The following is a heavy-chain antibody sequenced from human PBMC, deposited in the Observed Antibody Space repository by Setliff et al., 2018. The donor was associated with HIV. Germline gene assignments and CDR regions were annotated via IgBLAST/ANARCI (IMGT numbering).Heavy chain of an antibody. V-gene: IGHV4-39*01. J-gene: IGHJ4*02. CDR1: GGSISSSYYY. CDR3: ASRLPLSSGSAFAY. D-gene: IGHD3-10*01. Sequence: SETLSLTCTVSGGSISSSYYYWGWIRQSPGKGLEWIGSIYYSGSTYYNPSLKSRVTISIDTSKNQFSLKLTSVTAADTSVYFCASRLPLSSGSAFAYWGQGTLVTVSS. CDR2: IYYSGST.